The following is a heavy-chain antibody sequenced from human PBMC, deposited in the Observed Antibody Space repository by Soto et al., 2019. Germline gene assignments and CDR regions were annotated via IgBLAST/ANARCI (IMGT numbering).Heavy chain of an antibody. Sequence: ASVKVSCKVSGYTLTELSMHWVRQAPGKGLEWMGGFDPEDGETIYAQKFQGRVTMTEDTSTDTAYMDLSRLRSEDTAVYYCATGIIGTPPGYYYYGTDVWGQGTTVTVSS. J-gene: IGHJ6*02. CDR2: FDPEDGET. CDR1: GYTLTELS. V-gene: IGHV1-24*01. D-gene: IGHD1-20*01. CDR3: ATGIIGTPPGYYYYGTDV.